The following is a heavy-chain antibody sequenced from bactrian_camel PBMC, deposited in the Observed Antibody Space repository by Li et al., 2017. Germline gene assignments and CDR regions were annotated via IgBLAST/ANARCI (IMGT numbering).Heavy chain of an antibody. J-gene: IGHJ4*01. V-gene: IGHV3S55*01. CDR3: AAGGGNGAFCYTGERSMDY. CDR1: GDTYSRYC. D-gene: IGHD2*01. CDR2: IDSDGLA. Sequence: HVQLVESGGGSVQAGGSLRLSCVASGDTYSRYCMGWFRQAPGKEREGVAVIDSDGLAKYADSVKGRFTISQDNAKNTLYLQMNSLKPEDTAMYYCAAGGGNGAFCYTGERSMDYWGQGTQVTVS.